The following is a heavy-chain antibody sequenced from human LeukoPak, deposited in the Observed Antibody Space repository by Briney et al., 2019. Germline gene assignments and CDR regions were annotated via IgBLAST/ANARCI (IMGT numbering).Heavy chain of an antibody. J-gene: IGHJ4*02. CDR2: IYYSGST. D-gene: IGHD5-12*01. V-gene: IGHV4-31*03. CDR3: ARWLPTENFDY. Sequence: SETLSLTCTVSGGSISSGGYYGSWIRQHPGKGLEWIGYIYYSGSTYYNPSLKSRVTISVDTSKNQFSLKLSSVTAADTAVYYCARWLPTENFDYWGQGTLVTVSS. CDR1: GGSISSGGYY.